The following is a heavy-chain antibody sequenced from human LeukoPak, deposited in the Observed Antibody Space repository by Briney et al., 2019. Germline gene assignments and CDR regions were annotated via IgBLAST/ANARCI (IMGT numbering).Heavy chain of an antibody. CDR1: GFTFTSNY. V-gene: IGHV3-66*01. CDR2: IYSSGSI. J-gene: IGHJ4*02. Sequence: GGSLRLSCAASGFTFTSNYMSWVRQAPGKGLEWGSVIYSSGSIYYAYSVEGRFTISRDNSKNTLYLQMNSLRAEDTAMYYCARGRSYYYDSTGSFDYWGQGTLVTVSS. D-gene: IGHD3-22*01. CDR3: ARGRSYYYDSTGSFDY.